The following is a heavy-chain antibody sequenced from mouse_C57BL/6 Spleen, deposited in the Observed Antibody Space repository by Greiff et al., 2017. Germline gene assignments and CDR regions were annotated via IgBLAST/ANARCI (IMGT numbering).Heavy chain of an antibody. V-gene: IGHV1-82*01. Sequence: QVQLQQSGPELVKPGASVKISCKASGYAFSSSWMNWVKQRPGKGLEWIGRIYPGDGDTNYNGKFKGKATLTADKSSSTAYMQLSSLTSEDSAVYFCARPYYYGSLPYAMDYWGQGTSVTVSS. D-gene: IGHD1-1*01. CDR3: ARPYYYGSLPYAMDY. J-gene: IGHJ4*01. CDR2: IYPGDGDT. CDR1: GYAFSSSW.